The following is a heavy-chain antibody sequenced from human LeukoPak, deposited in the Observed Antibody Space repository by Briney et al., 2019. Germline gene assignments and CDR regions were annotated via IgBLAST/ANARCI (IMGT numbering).Heavy chain of an antibody. D-gene: IGHD4-17*01. CDR2: ISGSGGST. Sequence: GGSLRLSSAASGSTFSSYAMSWVRQAPGKGLEWVSAISGSGGSTYYADSVKGRFTISRDNSKNTLYLQMNSLRAEDTAVYYCAKFYYGDRKNADYWGQGTLVTVSS. CDR1: GSTFSSYA. CDR3: AKFYYGDRKNADY. V-gene: IGHV3-23*01. J-gene: IGHJ4*02.